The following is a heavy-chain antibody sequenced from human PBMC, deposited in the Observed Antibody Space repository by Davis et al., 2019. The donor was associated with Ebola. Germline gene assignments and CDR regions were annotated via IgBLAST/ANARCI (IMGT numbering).Heavy chain of an antibody. CDR1: GGSIRSYY. CDR3: ARFSGGLGLDV. Sequence: MPSETLSLTCTVSGGSIRSYYWSWIRQPPEKGLEWIGYIYDSGSASYNASLRSRATMSIDTSRNQFSLEPSSVTAADTAIYYCARFSGGLGLDVWGQGTTVTVSS. V-gene: IGHV4-59*08. J-gene: IGHJ6*02. D-gene: IGHD3-10*01. CDR2: IYDSGSA.